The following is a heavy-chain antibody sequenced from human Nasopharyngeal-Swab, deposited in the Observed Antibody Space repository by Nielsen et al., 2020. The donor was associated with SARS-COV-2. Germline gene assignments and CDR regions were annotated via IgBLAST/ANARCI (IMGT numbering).Heavy chain of an antibody. D-gene: IGHD6-19*01. V-gene: IGHV4-34*01. Sequence: SETLSLTCAVYGGSFSGYYWSWIRQPPGKGLEWIGEINHSGSTNYNPSLKSRVTISVDTSKNQFSLKLSSVTAADTAVYYCARNSGWYCDYWGQGTLVTVSS. CDR1: GGSFSGYY. CDR3: ARNSGWYCDY. J-gene: IGHJ4*02. CDR2: INHSGST.